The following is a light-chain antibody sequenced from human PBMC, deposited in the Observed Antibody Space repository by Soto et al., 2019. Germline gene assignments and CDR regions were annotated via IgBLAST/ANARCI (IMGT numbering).Light chain of an antibody. CDR2: TTN. CDR1: TGAVTSGNY. V-gene: IGLV7-43*01. J-gene: IGLJ3*02. CDR3: LLYYGGAQLV. Sequence: QAVVTQEPSLTVSPGGTVTLTCAASTGAVTSGNYPSWFQQKPGQTPSTLIYTTNSRHSWTPARFSGSLLGDKSALTLSGVQPEDEAEYYCLLYYGGAQLVFGGGTKLTVL.